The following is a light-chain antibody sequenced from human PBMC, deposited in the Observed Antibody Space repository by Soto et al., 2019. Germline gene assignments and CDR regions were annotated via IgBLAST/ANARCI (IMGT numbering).Light chain of an antibody. Sequence: ESGVTQSAATLSLSAGERATLSCRASQDVSRYLAWYQQKPGQAPRLLIHGASSRAIGIPDRFSGSGSGTDFSLTISRLEPEDFAVYYCQQRSNWPHFGQGTRLEI. J-gene: IGKJ5*01. CDR3: QQRSNWPH. CDR1: QDVSRY. CDR2: GAS. V-gene: IGKV3-11*01.